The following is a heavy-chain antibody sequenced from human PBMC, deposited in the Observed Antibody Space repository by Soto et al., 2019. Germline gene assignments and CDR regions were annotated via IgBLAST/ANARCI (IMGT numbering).Heavy chain of an antibody. D-gene: IGHD6-6*01. CDR3: ARQAARNYIDS. J-gene: IGHJ4*02. CDR2: IDSRGRTL. V-gene: IGHV3-11*01. CDR1: GFTFSDYS. Sequence: GGSLRLSCVASGFTFSDYSMSWIRQAPGKGLEWLAFIDSRGRTLSYADSVRGRFTISRDNAENSVYPQMDSLRADDTAVYYCARQAARNYIDSWGQGNSVTVSS.